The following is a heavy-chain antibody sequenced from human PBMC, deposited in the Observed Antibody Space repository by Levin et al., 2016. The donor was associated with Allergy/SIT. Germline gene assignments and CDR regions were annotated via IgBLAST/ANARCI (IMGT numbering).Heavy chain of an antibody. CDR3: ASGRMHYYYGMDV. J-gene: IGHJ6*02. CDR1: GGSISSSSYY. D-gene: IGHD1-14*01. Sequence: SETLSLTCTVSGGSISSSSYYWGWIRQPPGKGLEWIGYIYNSGSTNYNPSLKSRVTISVDTSKNQFSLKLSSVTAADTAVYYCASGRMHYYYGMDVWGQGTTVTVSS. CDR2: IYNSGST. V-gene: IGHV4-61*05.